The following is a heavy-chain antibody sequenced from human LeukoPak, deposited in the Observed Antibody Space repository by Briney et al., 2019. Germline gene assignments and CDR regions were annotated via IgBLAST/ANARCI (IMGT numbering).Heavy chain of an antibody. CDR1: GFTFSSYA. J-gene: IGHJ4*02. V-gene: IGHV3-23*01. CDR2: IGAGGTFT. D-gene: IGHD4-11*01. Sequence: GGSLRLSCTASGFTFSSYAMNWVRQAPGKGLEWVSGIGAGGTFTYYADSVKGRFTISRDNSRNTLYLQMNSLRADDTAVYYCAKDLDYTTYGYYSDYWGQGTQVTVSS. CDR3: AKDLDYTTYGYYSDY.